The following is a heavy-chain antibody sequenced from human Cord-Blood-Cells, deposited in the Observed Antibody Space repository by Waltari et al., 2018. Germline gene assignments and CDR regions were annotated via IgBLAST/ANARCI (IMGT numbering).Heavy chain of an antibody. CDR3: ARDGLGY. CDR1: GVTFSSYG. J-gene: IGHJ4*02. CDR2: IWYEGSNK. V-gene: IGHV3-33*01. Sequence: QVQLVESGGGVVQPGRSLRLSCAASGVTFSSYGMHWVRQAPGKGLGWVAVIWYEGSNKYYADSVKGRFTIARENSKNTLYLQMNSLRAEDTAVYYCARDGLGYWGQGTLVTVSS.